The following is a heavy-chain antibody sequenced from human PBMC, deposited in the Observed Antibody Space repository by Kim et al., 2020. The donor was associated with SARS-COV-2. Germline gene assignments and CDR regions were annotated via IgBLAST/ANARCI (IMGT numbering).Heavy chain of an antibody. CDR1: GYSFTSYW. Sequence: GESLKISCKGSGYSFTSYWIGWVRQMPGKGLEWMGIIYPGDSDTRYSPSFQGQVTISADKSISTAYLQWSSLKASDTAMYYCERAGQLVLAYYYYGMDVWGQGTTVTVSS. CDR2: IYPGDSDT. D-gene: IGHD6-13*01. J-gene: IGHJ6*02. V-gene: IGHV5-51*01. CDR3: ERAGQLVLAYYYYGMDV.